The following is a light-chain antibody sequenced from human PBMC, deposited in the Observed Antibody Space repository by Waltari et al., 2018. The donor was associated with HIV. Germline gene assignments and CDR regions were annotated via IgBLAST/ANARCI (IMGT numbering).Light chain of an antibody. CDR3: AAWGDSLNGPV. CDR1: NSDLGGNP. V-gene: IGLV1-44*01. Sequence: QSVLPQPPSASATPAPRVTISCSGTNSDLGGNPANWYQQLPATAPKLLIYNTNQRPSGVPDRFSGSKAGASASLAISGLQSEDEAEYDCAAWGDSLNGPVFGGGTRVTVL. J-gene: IGLJ2*01. CDR2: NTN.